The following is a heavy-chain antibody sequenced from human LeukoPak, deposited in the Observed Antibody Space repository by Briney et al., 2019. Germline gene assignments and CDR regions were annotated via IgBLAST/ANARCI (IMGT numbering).Heavy chain of an antibody. CDR1: GYTLTELS. V-gene: IGHV1-24*01. CDR3: ATGYRMYYYDSSGTEYFQH. Sequence: ASVKVSCKVSGYTLTELSMHWVRQAPGKRLEWMGGFDPEDGETIYAQKFQGRVTMTKDTSTDTAYMELSSLRSEDTAVYYCATGYRMYYYDSSGTEYFQHWGQGTLVTVSS. J-gene: IGHJ1*01. CDR2: FDPEDGET. D-gene: IGHD3-22*01.